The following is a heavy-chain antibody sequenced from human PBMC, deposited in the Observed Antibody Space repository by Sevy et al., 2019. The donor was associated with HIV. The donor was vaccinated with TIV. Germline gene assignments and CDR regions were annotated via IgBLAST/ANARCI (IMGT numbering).Heavy chain of an antibody. V-gene: IGHV3-23*01. Sequence: GGSLRLSCAASGFTFSSYAMSWVRQAPGKGLEWVSGISGSGGRTYYADSVKGRFTISRDNSKNTLYLQMKSLRAEDTAGYYCADLGTSYDESSIDYYEAPFDYWGQGTLVTVSS. D-gene: IGHD3-22*01. J-gene: IGHJ4*02. CDR1: GFTFSSYA. CDR3: ADLGTSYDESSIDYYEAPFDY. CDR2: ISGSGGRT.